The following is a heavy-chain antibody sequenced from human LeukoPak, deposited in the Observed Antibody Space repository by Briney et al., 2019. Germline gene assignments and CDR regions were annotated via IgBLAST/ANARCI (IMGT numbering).Heavy chain of an antibody. J-gene: IGHJ3*02. CDR2: INHSGST. CDR3: ARDFNAWLFGAFDI. Sequence: SETLSLTCAVYGGSFSGYYWSWIRQPPGKGLEWFGEINHSGSTSYNPSLKGRVTISVDTSKSQFSLKLSSVTATDTAVYYCARDFNAWLFGAFDIWGQGTMVTVSS. V-gene: IGHV4-34*01. D-gene: IGHD3-9*01. CDR1: GGSFSGYY.